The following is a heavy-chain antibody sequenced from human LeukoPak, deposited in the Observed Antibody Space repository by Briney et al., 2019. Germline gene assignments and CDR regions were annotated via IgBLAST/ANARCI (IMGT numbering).Heavy chain of an antibody. J-gene: IGHJ4*02. CDR2: IYHSGRT. Sequence: TSETLSLTCTDSGGSISSYYWSWIRQPPGKGLEWIGYIYHSGRTNYSPSLKSRVTISVDTSKNQFSLKLSSVTAADTAVYYCARHAAFAEYQSHLTHFDYWGQGTLVTVSS. CDR3: ARHAAFAEYQSHLTHFDY. V-gene: IGHV4-59*08. CDR1: GGSISSYY. D-gene: IGHD2-2*01.